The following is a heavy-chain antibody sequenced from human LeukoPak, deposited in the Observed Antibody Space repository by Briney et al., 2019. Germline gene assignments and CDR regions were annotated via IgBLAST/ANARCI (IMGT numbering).Heavy chain of an antibody. CDR3: ARRGYDSSGYYYAY. CDR2: IYYSGST. CDR1: GGSISSSSYY. Sequence: SETLSLTCTVSGGSISSSSYYWGWIRQPPGKGLEWIGSIYYSGSTYYNPSLKSRVTISVDTSKNQFSLKLSSVTAADTAVYYCARRGYDSSGYYYAYWGQGTLVTVSS. V-gene: IGHV4-39*01. J-gene: IGHJ4*02. D-gene: IGHD3-22*01.